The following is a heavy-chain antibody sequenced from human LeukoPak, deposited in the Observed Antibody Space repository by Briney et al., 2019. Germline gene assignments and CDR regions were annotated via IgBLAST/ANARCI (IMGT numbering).Heavy chain of an antibody. CDR2: INHSGST. CDR3: ARSNPDIVVVPAAMKGDYNWFDP. V-gene: IGHV4-34*01. J-gene: IGHJ5*02. Sequence: SETLSLTCAVYGGSFSGYYWSWIRQPPGKGLEWIGEINHSGSTNYNPSLKSRVTISVDTSKNQFSLKLSSVTAADTAVYYCARSNPDIVVVPAAMKGDYNWFDPWGQGTPVTVSS. CDR1: GGSFSGYY. D-gene: IGHD2-2*01.